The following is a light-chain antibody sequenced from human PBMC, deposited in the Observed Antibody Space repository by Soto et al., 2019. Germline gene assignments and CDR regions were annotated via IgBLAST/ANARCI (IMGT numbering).Light chain of an antibody. CDR3: QQYNNWPWT. V-gene: IGKV3-15*01. CDR2: DAS. J-gene: IGKJ1*01. Sequence: EMVMTQSPATLSLSPRDRSTLSCGASQSVSSGLAWYQQKPGQAPRLLIYDASTRATGISARFSGSGSGTEFTLTISSLQSEDFAFYYCQQYNNWPWTFGQGTKVDIK. CDR1: QSVSSG.